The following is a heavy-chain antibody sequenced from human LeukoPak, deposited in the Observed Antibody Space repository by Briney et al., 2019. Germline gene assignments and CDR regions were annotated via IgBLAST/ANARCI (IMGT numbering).Heavy chain of an antibody. V-gene: IGHV4-61*02. CDR3: ARARDDYYDSSEDY. Sequence: TLSFTCTVSGGSISSGSYYWSWIRQPAGKGLEWIGRIYTSGSTNYNPSLKSRVIISVDTSKNQFSLKLSSVTAADTAVYYCARARDDYYDSSEDYWGQGTLVTVSS. J-gene: IGHJ4*02. CDR2: IYTSGST. D-gene: IGHD3-22*01. CDR1: GGSISSGSYY.